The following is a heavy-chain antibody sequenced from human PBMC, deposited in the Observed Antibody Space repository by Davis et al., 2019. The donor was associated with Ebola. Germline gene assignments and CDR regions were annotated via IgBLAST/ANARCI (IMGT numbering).Heavy chain of an antibody. CDR3: ATLPVTQGPEGSVDY. Sequence: PGGSLRLSCAASGFTVSSNYMSWVRQAPGKGLEWVSVIYSGGSTYYADSVKGRFTISRDNSKNTLYLQMNSLRAEDTAVYYCATLPVTQGPEGSVDYWGQGTLVTVSS. CDR1: GFTVSSNY. V-gene: IGHV3-53*01. J-gene: IGHJ4*02. CDR2: IYSGGST. D-gene: IGHD2-15*01.